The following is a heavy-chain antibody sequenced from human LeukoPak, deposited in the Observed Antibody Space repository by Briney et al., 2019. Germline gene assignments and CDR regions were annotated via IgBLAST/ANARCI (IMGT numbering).Heavy chain of an antibody. Sequence: GGSLILSCAASGFTFSSYSMNWVRRAPGKGLEWVSSIRSSSSYIYYADSMKGRFTISRDNAKNSLYLQMNSLRAEDTAVYYCARDTEKGHGSMVKSFDYWGQGTLVTVSS. J-gene: IGHJ4*02. CDR1: GFTFSSYS. CDR2: IRSSSSYI. D-gene: IGHD5-18*01. V-gene: IGHV3-21*01. CDR3: ARDTEKGHGSMVKSFDY.